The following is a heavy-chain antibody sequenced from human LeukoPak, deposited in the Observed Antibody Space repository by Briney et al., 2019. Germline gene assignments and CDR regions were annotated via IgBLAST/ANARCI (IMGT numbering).Heavy chain of an antibody. J-gene: IGHJ3*02. CDR1: GFTFSSYA. CDR2: ISYDGSNK. V-gene: IGHV3-30-3*01. CDR3: ARALDMSFDI. D-gene: IGHD2-15*01. Sequence: GGSLRLSCAASGFTFSSYAMHWVRQAPGKGLEWVAVISYDGSNKYYADSVKGRFTISRDNSKNTLYLQMNSLRAEDTAVYYCARALDMSFDIWGQGKNVNVSS.